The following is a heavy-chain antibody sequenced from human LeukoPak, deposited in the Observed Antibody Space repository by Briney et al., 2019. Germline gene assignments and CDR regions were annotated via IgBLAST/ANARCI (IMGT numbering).Heavy chain of an antibody. J-gene: IGHJ4*02. V-gene: IGHV3-23*01. CDR1: GFTFSNYA. Sequence: GGSLRLSCAASGFTFSNYAMSWARQAPGKGLEWVSAISGSGGSTYYADSVKGRFTISRDSSKNTQYLQMNSLRAEDTAVYYCTKGTIWLPFDYWGQGTLVTVSS. CDR2: ISGSGGST. CDR3: TKGTIWLPFDY. D-gene: IGHD5-18*01.